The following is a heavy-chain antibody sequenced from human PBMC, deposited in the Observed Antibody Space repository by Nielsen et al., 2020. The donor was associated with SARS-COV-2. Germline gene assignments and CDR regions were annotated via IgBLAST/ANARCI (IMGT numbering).Heavy chain of an antibody. CDR3: ARDPGGMDV. D-gene: IGHD1-26*01. J-gene: IGHJ6*02. V-gene: IGHV3-21*01. Sequence: GESLKISCAASGFTFSSYWMSWVRQAPGKGLEWVSSISSSSSYIYYADSVKGRFTISRDNAKNSLYLQMNSLRAEDTAVYYCARDPGGMDVWGQGTTVTVSS. CDR2: ISSSSSYI. CDR1: GFTFSSYW.